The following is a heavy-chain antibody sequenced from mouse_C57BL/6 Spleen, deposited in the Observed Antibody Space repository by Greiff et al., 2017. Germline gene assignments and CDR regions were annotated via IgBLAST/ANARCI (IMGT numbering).Heavy chain of an antibody. V-gene: IGHV1-80*01. CDR3: ARSAATVVATPYFDY. D-gene: IGHD1-1*01. Sequence: VQLQQSGAELVKPGASVKISCKASGYAFSSYWMNWVKQRPGKGLEWIGQIYPGDGDTNYNGKFKGKATLTADKSSSTAYMQLSSLTSEDSAVYFCARSAATVVATPYFDYWGQGTTLTVSS. CDR1: GYAFSSYW. J-gene: IGHJ2*01. CDR2: IYPGDGDT.